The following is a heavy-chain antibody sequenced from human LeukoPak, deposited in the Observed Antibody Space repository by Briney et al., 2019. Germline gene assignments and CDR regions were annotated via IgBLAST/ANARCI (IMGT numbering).Heavy chain of an antibody. J-gene: IGHJ5*02. D-gene: IGHD1-26*01. V-gene: IGHV3-30-3*01. CDR1: GYTFSSYT. Sequence: PGRSLRLSCAASGYTFSSYTMHWVRQAPGKGLEWVAVISYDESNKYYADSVKGRFTISRDNSKNTLYLQMNSLRAEDTAVYYFARHSLMWELIDGGWFDPWGQGTLVTVSS. CDR2: ISYDESNK. CDR3: ARHSLMWELIDGGWFDP.